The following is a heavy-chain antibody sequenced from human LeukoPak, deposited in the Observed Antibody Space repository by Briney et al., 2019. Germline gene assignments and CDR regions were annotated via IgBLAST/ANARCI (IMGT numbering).Heavy chain of an antibody. Sequence: KPSETLSLACTVSGGSISGYSWTWIRQPPGQGLEWIGYFHNSRTTSYNPSLTGRVIISVDTAMDQISLKLNSVTAADTAVYYCARGHLGLSPWGQGTLATVSS. J-gene: IGHJ5*02. CDR1: GGSISGYS. V-gene: IGHV4-59*01. D-gene: IGHD3-10*01. CDR3: ARGHLGLSP. CDR2: FHNSRTT.